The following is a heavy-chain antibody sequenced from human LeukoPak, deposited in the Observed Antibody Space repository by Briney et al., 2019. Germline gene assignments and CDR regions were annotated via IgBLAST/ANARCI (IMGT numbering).Heavy chain of an antibody. V-gene: IGHV3-7*01. Sequence: GGSLRLSCAASGFTFSSYWMSWVRQAPGKGLEGVANIKQDGSEKYYVDSVKGRFTISRDNAKNSLYLQMNSLRAEDTAVYYCARVGAYYGSGSYFPHTYWGQGTLVTVSS. CDR2: IKQDGSEK. D-gene: IGHD3-10*01. J-gene: IGHJ4*02. CDR1: GFTFSSYW. CDR3: ARVGAYYGSGSYFPHTY.